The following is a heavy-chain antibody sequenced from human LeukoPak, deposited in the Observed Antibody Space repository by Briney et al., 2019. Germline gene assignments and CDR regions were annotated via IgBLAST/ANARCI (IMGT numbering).Heavy chain of an antibody. CDR3: AKDRYGSGSYGMDV. CDR2: ISGGSATT. Sequence: GGSLRLSCAASGFTFSSYAMNWVRQAPGKGLEWVSSISGGSATTYYADSVKGRFTISRDNSKNTVFLQMNSLRDEDTAVYYCAKDRYGSGSYGMDVWGQGTTVIVSS. CDR1: GFTFSSYA. D-gene: IGHD3-10*01. J-gene: IGHJ6*02. V-gene: IGHV3-23*01.